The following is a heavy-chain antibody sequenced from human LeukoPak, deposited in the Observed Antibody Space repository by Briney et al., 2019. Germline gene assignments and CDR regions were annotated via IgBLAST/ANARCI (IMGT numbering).Heavy chain of an antibody. CDR2: IYPGDSDT. J-gene: IGHJ4*02. Sequence: RGESLKISCKGSGYSFTSYWIAWVRPMPGKGLEWMGIIYPGDSDTRYSPSFQGQVTISADKSISTAYLQWSSLKASDTAMYYCATSYYDFWSGYRPFDYGGEGTLVTVSS. CDR1: GYSFTSYW. V-gene: IGHV5-51*01. D-gene: IGHD3-3*01. CDR3: ATSYYDFWSGYRPFDY.